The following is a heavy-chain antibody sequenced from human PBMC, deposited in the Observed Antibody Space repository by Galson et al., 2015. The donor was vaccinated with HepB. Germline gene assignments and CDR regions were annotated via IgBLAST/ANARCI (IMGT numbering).Heavy chain of an antibody. CDR1: GGTFSSYA. V-gene: IGHV1-69*06. Sequence: SVKVSCKASGGTFSSYAISWVRQAPGQGLEWMGGIIPIFGTANYAQKFQGRVTITADKSTSTAYMELSSLRSEDTAVYYCARDPSPALVDTAMVPAFDIWGQGTMVTVSS. J-gene: IGHJ3*02. CDR2: IIPIFGTA. CDR3: ARDPSPALVDTAMVPAFDI. D-gene: IGHD5-18*01.